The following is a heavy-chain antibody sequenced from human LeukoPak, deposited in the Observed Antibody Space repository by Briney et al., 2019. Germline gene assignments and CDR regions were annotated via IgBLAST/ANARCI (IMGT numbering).Heavy chain of an antibody. Sequence: GGSLRLSCAASGFTFSTYNMNWVRQPPGKGLECVSSISNTKNEMYYAESVKGRFTISRNNAKNSLYLQMNSLRAEDTAVYYCAREGRSTSVWCSGGSCYDFDYWGQGVLVTVSS. CDR2: ISNTKNEM. J-gene: IGHJ4*02. V-gene: IGHV3-21*01. CDR1: GFTFSTYN. CDR3: AREGRSTSVWCSGGSCYDFDY. D-gene: IGHD2-15*01.